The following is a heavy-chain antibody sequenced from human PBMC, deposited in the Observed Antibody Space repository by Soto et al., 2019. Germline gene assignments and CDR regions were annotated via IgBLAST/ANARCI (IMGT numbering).Heavy chain of an antibody. D-gene: IGHD2-15*01. Sequence: QVQLVESGGGVVQPGRSLRLSCAASGFTFSSYAMHWVRQAPGKGLEWVAVISYDGSNKYYADSVKGRFTISRDNSKNTLYLLMNSLRAEDTAVYYCARAGVVVAATPVWGPGTLVTVSS. CDR3: ARAGVVVAATPV. J-gene: IGHJ4*02. CDR2: ISYDGSNK. CDR1: GFTFSSYA. V-gene: IGHV3-30-3*01.